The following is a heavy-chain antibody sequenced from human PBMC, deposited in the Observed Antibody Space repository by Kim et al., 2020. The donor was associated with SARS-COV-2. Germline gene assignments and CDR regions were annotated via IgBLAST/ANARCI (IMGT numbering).Heavy chain of an antibody. J-gene: IGHJ4*02. CDR2: IYYSGST. D-gene: IGHD3-16*01. V-gene: IGHV4-31*03. CDR1: GGSISSGGYY. CDR3: ARDDGGHFDY. Sequence: SETLSLTCTVSGGSISSGGYYWSWIRQHPGKGLEWIGYIYYSGSTYYNPSIKSRVTISVDTSKNQFSLKLSSVTAADTAVYYCARDDGGHFDYWGQGTLVTVSS.